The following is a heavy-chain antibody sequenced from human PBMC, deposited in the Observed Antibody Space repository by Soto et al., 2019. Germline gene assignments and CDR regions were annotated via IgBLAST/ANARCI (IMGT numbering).Heavy chain of an antibody. Sequence: QVQLVQSGAEVKKPGSSVKVSCKASGGTFSSYAISWVRQAPGQGLEWMGGIIPIFGTANYAQKFQGRVTITADESTSTGYMELSSLRSEDTAVYYCARADCSSTSCYVGGGYYYYGMDVWGQGTTVTVSS. J-gene: IGHJ6*02. V-gene: IGHV1-69*01. D-gene: IGHD2-2*01. CDR2: IIPIFGTA. CDR1: GGTFSSYA. CDR3: ARADCSSTSCYVGGGYYYYGMDV.